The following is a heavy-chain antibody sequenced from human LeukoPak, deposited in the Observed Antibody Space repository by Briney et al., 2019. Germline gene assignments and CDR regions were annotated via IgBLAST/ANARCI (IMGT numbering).Heavy chain of an antibody. D-gene: IGHD4-17*01. J-gene: IGHJ4*02. V-gene: IGHV3-9*01. CDR1: GFTFDDYA. CDR3: AKDIVTTVY. CDR2: ISWNSGSI. Sequence: GGSLRLSCAASGFTFDDYAMHWVRQAPGKGLEWVSGISWNSGSIGYADSVKGRFTISRDNAKNSLYLQMNSLRAEGTALYYCAKDIVTTVYWGQGTLVTVSS.